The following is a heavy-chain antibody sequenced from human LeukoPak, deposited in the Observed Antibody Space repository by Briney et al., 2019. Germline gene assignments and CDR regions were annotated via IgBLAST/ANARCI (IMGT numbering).Heavy chain of an antibody. V-gene: IGHV3-33*01. Sequence: GGSLRLSCAASGFTFSSYGMHWVRQAPGKGLEWVAVIYYDGSNKYYTDSVKGRFTISRDNSKNTLYLQMNSLRAEDTAVYYCARSRAYDSTWGGGFEYFDYWGQGTLVTVSS. CDR2: IYYDGSNK. J-gene: IGHJ4*02. D-gene: IGHD3-22*01. CDR1: GFTFSSYG. CDR3: ARSRAYDSTWGGGFEYFDY.